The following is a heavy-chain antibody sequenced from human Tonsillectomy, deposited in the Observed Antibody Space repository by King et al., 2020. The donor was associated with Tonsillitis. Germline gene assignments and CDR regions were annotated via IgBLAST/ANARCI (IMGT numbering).Heavy chain of an antibody. V-gene: IGHV4-34*01. Sequence: QVQLQQWGAGLLKPSETLSLTCGVYGESLSGYYWSWIRQPPGKGLEWIGEIHHSGSTNYNPSLKSRVTISVDTSKNQSSLKLSSVTAADTAVYYCARRVSGYSGWYLRYWGPGTLVTVSS. J-gene: IGHJ4*02. CDR1: GESLSGYY. CDR3: ARRVSGYSGWYLRY. CDR2: IHHSGST. D-gene: IGHD6-19*01.